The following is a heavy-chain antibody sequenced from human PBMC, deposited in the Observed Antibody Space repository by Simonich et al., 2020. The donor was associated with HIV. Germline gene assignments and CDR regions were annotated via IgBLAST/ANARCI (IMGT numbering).Heavy chain of an antibody. CDR3: ARAYYDTLTGYLYLDS. D-gene: IGHD3-9*01. V-gene: IGHV1-2*02. Sequence: QVSLVQSGAEVKRPGASVKVSCKASGYSFTDYYIHWVRQAPGQGLEWMGLISPNSRATNYAQQFRGRVTLTRDTAISTAYMELSRPRSDDTAVYYCARAYYDTLTGYLYLDSWGQGTLVTVSS. CDR1: GYSFTDYY. J-gene: IGHJ4*02. CDR2: ISPNSRAT.